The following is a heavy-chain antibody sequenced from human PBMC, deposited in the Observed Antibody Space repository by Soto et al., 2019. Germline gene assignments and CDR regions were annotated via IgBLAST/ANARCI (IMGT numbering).Heavy chain of an antibody. D-gene: IGHD1-26*01. V-gene: IGHV4-39*01. CDR2: IYYSGST. CDR3: ARHNSESYPSYAFDI. CDR1: GGSISSSSYY. J-gene: IGHJ3*02. Sequence: SETLSLTCTVSGGSISSSSYYWGWIRQPPGKGLEWIGSIYYSGSTYYNPSLKSRVTISVDTSKNQFSLKLSSVTAADTAVYYCARHNSESYPSYAFDIWGQGTMVTVSS.